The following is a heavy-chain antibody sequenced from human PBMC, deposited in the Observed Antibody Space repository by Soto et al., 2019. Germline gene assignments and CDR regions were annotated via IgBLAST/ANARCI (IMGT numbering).Heavy chain of an antibody. CDR2: ISYDGSNK. Sequence: PGGSLRLSCAASGFTFSGYAMHWVRQAPGKGLEWVAVISYDGSNKYYADSVKGRFTISRDNSKNTLYLQMNSLRAEDTAVYYCARGLGGYATYYYYYGMDVWGQGTTVTVSS. D-gene: IGHD2-8*01. CDR1: GFTFSGYA. CDR3: ARGLGGYATYYYYYGMDV. V-gene: IGHV3-30-3*01. J-gene: IGHJ6*02.